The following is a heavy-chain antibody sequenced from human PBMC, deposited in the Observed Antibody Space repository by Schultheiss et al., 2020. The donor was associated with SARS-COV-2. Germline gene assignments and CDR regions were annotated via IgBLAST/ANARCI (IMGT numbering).Heavy chain of an antibody. V-gene: IGHV3-15*01. CDR2: IKSKTDGGTT. CDR1: GFTFSNAW. CDR3: TTYVLRYFDWLYGFDY. Sequence: GSLRLSCAASGFTFSNAWMSWVRQAPGKGLEWVGRIKSKTDGGTTDYAAPVKGRFTISRDDSKNTLYLQMNSLKTEDTAVYYCTTYVLRYFDWLYGFDYWGQGTLVTVSS. D-gene: IGHD3-9*01. J-gene: IGHJ4*02.